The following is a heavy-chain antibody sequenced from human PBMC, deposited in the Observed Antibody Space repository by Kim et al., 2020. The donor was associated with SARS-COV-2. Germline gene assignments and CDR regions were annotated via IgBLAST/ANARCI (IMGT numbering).Heavy chain of an antibody. V-gene: IGHV3-30*15. Sequence: GSNKYYADSVKGRFTISRDNSKNTLYLQMSSLRAEDTAVYYCARDDSLDYWGQGTLVTVSS. J-gene: IGHJ4*02. D-gene: IGHD3-22*01. CDR2: GSNK. CDR3: ARDDSLDY.